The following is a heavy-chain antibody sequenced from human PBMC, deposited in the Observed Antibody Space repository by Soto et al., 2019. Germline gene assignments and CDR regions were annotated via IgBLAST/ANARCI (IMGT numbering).Heavy chain of an antibody. V-gene: IGHV4-30-4*01. CDR3: AGSRIRFLEWSNLDY. CDR2: IYYSGST. Sequence: SETLSLTCTVSGGSISSGGYYWSWIRQPPGKGLEWIGYIYYSGSTYYNPSLKSRVTISVDTSKNQFSLKLSSVTAADTAVYYCAGSRIRFLEWSNLDYWGQGTLVTVSS. CDR1: GGSISSGGYY. J-gene: IGHJ4*02. D-gene: IGHD3-3*01.